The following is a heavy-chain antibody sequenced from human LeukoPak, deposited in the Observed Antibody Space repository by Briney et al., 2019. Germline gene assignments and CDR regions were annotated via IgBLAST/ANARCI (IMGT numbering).Heavy chain of an antibody. J-gene: IGHJ4*02. V-gene: IGHV1-2*02. D-gene: IGHD1-26*01. CDR2: INPNSGGT. CDR3: ARVSSGSYLRYFDY. CDR1: GYTFTGYY. Sequence: ASVKVSCKASGYTFTGYYMHWVRQAPGQGLEWMGWINPNSGGTNYAQKFQGRVTMTRDTSISTAYMELSRLRSDDTAVYYCARVSSGSYLRYFDYWGQGTLVTVSS.